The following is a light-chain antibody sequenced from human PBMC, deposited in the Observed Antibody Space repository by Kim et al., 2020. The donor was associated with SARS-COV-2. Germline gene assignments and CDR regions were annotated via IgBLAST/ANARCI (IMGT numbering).Light chain of an antibody. CDR1: SLRNYY. Sequence: SELTQDPAVSVALGQTVRITCQGDSLRNYYASWYQQKPRQAPVVVIYGRNDRPSGIPDRFSGSNSGNTASLTITGAQAEDEANYYCNSRDSSGNHLVFGGGTQLTVL. CDR3: NSRDSSGNHLV. J-gene: IGLJ3*02. CDR2: GRN. V-gene: IGLV3-19*01.